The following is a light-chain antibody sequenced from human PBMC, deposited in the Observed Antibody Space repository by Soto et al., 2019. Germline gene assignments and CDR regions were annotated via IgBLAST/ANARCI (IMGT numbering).Light chain of an antibody. Sequence: QSVLTQPASVSGSLGQSITISCTGTSNDVGGYNYVSWYQQYPGKAPKLMIYEVSNRPSGVSNRFSGSKSDNTASLTISGLQAEDEANYYCTSYTSDNSVVFGRGTKLTVL. V-gene: IGLV2-14*01. CDR3: TSYTSDNSVV. CDR2: EVS. J-gene: IGLJ2*01. CDR1: SNDVGGYNY.